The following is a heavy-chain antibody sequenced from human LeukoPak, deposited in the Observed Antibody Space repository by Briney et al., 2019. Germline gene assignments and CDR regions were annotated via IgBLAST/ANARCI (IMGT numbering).Heavy chain of an antibody. CDR3: ARDRYASF. CDR1: EFTFRNYW. D-gene: IGHD2-2*01. CDR2: IKEDGSEK. J-gene: IGHJ4*02. Sequence: GGSLRLSCEGSEFTFRNYWMTWARQAPGKGLEWVANIKEDGSEKHYVDSVKGRFTISRDNTKNSLYLQMNGLRAEDTAVYYCARDRYASFWGQGTLVTVSS. V-gene: IGHV3-7*01.